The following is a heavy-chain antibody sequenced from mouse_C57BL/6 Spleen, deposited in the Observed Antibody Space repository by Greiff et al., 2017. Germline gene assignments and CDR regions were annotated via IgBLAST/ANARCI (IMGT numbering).Heavy chain of an antibody. Sequence: EVMLVESGGGLVQPGGSMKLSCVASGFTFSNYWMNWVRQSPEKGLEWVAQIRLKSDNYATHYAESVKGRFTISRDDSKSSVYLQMNNLRAEDTGIYYCTGGYYGAWFAYWGQGTLVTVSA. CDR1: GFTFSNYW. CDR2: IRLKSDNYAT. J-gene: IGHJ3*01. V-gene: IGHV6-3*01. CDR3: TGGYYGAWFAY. D-gene: IGHD1-1*01.